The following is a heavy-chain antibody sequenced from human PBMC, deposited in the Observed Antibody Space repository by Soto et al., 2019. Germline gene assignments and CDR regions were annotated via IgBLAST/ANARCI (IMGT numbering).Heavy chain of an antibody. D-gene: IGHD4-17*01. CDR2: IYSDGTT. V-gene: IGHV3-66*01. CDR1: GVTVRSNY. Sequence: DVQLVESGGGLVQPGGSLRVSCEASGVTVRSNYMNWVRQPPGKGLEWVSVIYSDGTTNYADSVKGRFTISRDNSKNTVFLQMSSLRAEDTAVYYCARDLAYGDYVDPLWGQGTLVTVSS. J-gene: IGHJ4*02. CDR3: ARDLAYGDYVDPL.